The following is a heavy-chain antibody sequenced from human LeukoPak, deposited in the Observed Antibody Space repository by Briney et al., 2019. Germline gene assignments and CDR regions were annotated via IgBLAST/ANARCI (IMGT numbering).Heavy chain of an antibody. J-gene: IGHJ4*02. Sequence: AASVKVSCKASGYTFTGYYMHWVRQAPGQGLEWMGWINPNSGGTNYAQKFQGRVTMTRDTSISTAYMELSRLRSDDTAVYYCARDVKVFGGWRYSPGYWGQGTLVTVSS. D-gene: IGHD3-10*01. CDR1: GYTFTGYY. CDR2: INPNSGGT. V-gene: IGHV1-2*02. CDR3: ARDVKVFGGWRYSPGY.